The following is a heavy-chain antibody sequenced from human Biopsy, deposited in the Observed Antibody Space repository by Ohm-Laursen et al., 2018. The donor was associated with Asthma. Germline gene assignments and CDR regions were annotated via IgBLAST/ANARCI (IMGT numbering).Heavy chain of an antibody. CDR1: GYTFNSAG. Sequence: SVKVSCKTSGYTFNSAGITWVRQAPGRGLEWMGWISVYNGNTKVAQKLQDRVTMITDTSTSTAYMELRSLRSDDTAVYFCARAVDYSHYYGIDVWGQGTAVTVS. J-gene: IGHJ6*02. CDR3: ARAVDYSHYYGIDV. CDR2: ISVYNGNT. D-gene: IGHD3-10*01. V-gene: IGHV1-18*01.